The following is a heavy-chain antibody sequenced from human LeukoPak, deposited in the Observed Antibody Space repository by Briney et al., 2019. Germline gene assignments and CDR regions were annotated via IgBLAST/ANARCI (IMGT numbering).Heavy chain of an antibody. J-gene: IGHJ4*02. CDR2: INQDGSET. CDR3: ARDQGPYGDSIDFDY. Sequence: GGSLRLSCAASGFTFLNYWMSWVRQAPGKGPEWLANINQDGSETYYLDSVKGRFTISRDNAKNSLYLQMNSLRAEDTAVYYCARDQGPYGDSIDFDYWGQGTLVTVSS. CDR1: GFTFLNYW. D-gene: IGHD4-17*01. V-gene: IGHV3-7*01.